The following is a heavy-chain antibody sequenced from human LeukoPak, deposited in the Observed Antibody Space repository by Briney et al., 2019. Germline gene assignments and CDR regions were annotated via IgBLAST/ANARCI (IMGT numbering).Heavy chain of an antibody. CDR3: ARELYDFWSGYYTGMAGY. D-gene: IGHD3-3*01. CDR2: ISAYNGNT. J-gene: IGHJ4*02. Sequence: ASVKVSCKASRYTFTSYGISWVRQAPGQGLEWMGWISAYNGNTNYAQKLQGRVTMTTDTSTSTAYMEPRSLRSDDTAVYYCARELYDFWSGYYTGMAGYWGQGTLVTVSS. V-gene: IGHV1-18*01. CDR1: RYTFTSYG.